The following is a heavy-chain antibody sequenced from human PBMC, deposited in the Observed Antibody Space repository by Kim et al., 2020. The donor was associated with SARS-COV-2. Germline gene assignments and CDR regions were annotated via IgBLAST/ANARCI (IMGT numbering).Heavy chain of an antibody. CDR2: TYYRSKWYN. CDR3: ARDREDGDYALYYYYGMDV. J-gene: IGHJ6*02. Sequence: SQTLSLTCAISGDSVSSNSAAWNWIRQSPSRGLEWLGRTYYRSKWYNDYAVSVKSRITINPDTSKNQFSLQLNSVTPEDTAVYYCARDREDGDYALYYYYGMDVWGQGTTVTVSS. D-gene: IGHD4-17*01. V-gene: IGHV6-1*01. CDR1: GDSVSSNSAA.